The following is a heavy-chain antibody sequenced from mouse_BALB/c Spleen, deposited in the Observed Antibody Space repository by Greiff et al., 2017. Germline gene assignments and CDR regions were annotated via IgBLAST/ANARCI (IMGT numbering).Heavy chain of an antibody. D-gene: IGHD1-1*01. Sequence: EVQGVESGGDLVKPGGSLKLSCAASGFTFSSYGMSWVRQTPDKRLEWVATISSGGSYTYYPDSVKGRFTISRDNAKNTLYLQMSSLKSEDTAMYYCARQGDFSAYGSSPFAYWGQGTLVTVSA. V-gene: IGHV5-6*01. CDR3: ARQGDFSAYGSSPFAY. J-gene: IGHJ3*01. CDR1: GFTFSSYG. CDR2: ISSGGSYT.